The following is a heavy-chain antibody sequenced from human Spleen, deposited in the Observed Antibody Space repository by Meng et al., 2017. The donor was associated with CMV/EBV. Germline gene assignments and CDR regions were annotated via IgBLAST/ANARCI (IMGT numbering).Heavy chain of an antibody. J-gene: IGHJ6*02. D-gene: IGHD5-12*01. CDR3: AREWRTGYSGYGMDV. V-gene: IGHV1-69*05. CDR2: SIPILNTA. Sequence: SVKVSCKASGGSISTYAISWVRQAPGQGLEWMGGSIPILNTANYAQKFQGRVTITTDESTRTAYMELRSLRSEDTAVYYCAREWRTGYSGYGMDVWGQGTTVTVSS. CDR1: GGSISTYA.